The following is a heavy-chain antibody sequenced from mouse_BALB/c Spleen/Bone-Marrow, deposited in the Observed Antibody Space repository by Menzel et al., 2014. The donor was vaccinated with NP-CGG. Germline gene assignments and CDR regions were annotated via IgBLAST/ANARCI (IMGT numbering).Heavy chain of an antibody. D-gene: IGHD2-1*01. CDR1: GFTFXSFG. Sequence: EVQLVESGGGLVQPGGSRKLSCAASGFTFXSFGMHRVRQAPEKGLEWVAYISSGSSTIYYADTVKGRFTISRDNPKNTLFLQMTSLRSEDTAMYYCARGGNYAWFAYWGQGTLVTVSA. J-gene: IGHJ3*01. CDR3: ARGGNYAWFAY. CDR2: ISSGSSTI. V-gene: IGHV5-17*02.